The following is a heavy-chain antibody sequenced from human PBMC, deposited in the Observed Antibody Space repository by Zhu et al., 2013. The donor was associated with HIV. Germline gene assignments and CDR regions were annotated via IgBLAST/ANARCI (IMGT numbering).Heavy chain of an antibody. V-gene: IGHV1-69*08. CDR3: ARGGGHVVVAVGTFDV. CDR1: GVKLKFHA. D-gene: IGHD2-15*01. Sequence: QVQLVQSGAEVKKPGASVRVSCQASGVKLKFHAISWIRQAPGQGLEWLGSILPALASTKYGRNFQGRVSFTADTSQNTVYMELTNLKPDDTAVFYXARGGGHVVVAVGTFDVWGQGTSVTVSP. J-gene: IGHJ3*01. CDR2: ILPALAST.